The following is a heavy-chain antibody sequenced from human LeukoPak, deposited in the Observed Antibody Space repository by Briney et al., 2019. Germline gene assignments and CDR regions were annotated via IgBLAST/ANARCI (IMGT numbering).Heavy chain of an antibody. D-gene: IGHD1-26*01. CDR1: GFPFSDYY. CDR2: ISSSSSYT. CDR3: ASMGRGSRGDY. J-gene: IGHJ4*02. Sequence: GGSLRLSCAASGFPFSDYYMSWIRQAPGKGLEWVSYISSSSSYTNYADSVKGRFTISRDNAKNSLYLQMNSLRAEDTAVYYCASMGRGSRGDYWGQGTLVTVSS. V-gene: IGHV3-11*03.